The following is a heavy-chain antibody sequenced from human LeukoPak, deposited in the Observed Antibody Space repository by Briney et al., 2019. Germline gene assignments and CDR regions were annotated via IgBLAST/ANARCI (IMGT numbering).Heavy chain of an antibody. CDR1: GYTFTSHY. CDR3: ARVGTYYYDSSGYFYLDY. Sequence: ASVKVSCKASGYTFTSHYIHWVRQAPGQGLEWMGWINPNSGGTNYAQKFQGRVTMTRDTSISTAYMELSRLRSDDTAVYYCARVGTYYYDSSGYFYLDYWGQGTLVTVSS. D-gene: IGHD3-22*01. J-gene: IGHJ4*02. V-gene: IGHV1-2*02. CDR2: INPNSGGT.